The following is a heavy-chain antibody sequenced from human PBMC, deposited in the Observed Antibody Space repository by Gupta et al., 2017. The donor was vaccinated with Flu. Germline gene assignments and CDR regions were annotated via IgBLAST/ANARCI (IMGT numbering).Heavy chain of an antibody. J-gene: IGHJ4*02. CDR1: GFTFGDYA. D-gene: IGHD1-26*01. V-gene: IGHV3-49*04. Sequence: EVQLVESGGGLVQPGRSLRLSCTASGFTFGDYAMSWVRQAPGKGLEWVGFITSKAYGGTPEYAASVKGRFTISRDDSKSIAYLQMNSLITEDTAGYYCARDPWGSVTGSYDYWGQGARVTVSS. CDR2: ITSKAYGGTP. CDR3: ARDPWGSVTGSYDY.